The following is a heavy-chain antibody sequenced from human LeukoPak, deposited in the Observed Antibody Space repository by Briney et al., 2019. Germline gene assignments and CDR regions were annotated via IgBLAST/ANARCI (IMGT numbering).Heavy chain of an antibody. J-gene: IGHJ5*02. V-gene: IGHV4-39*07. CDR2: IYYSGST. CDR3: AREGLVLGATWFDP. Sequence: SETLSLTCTVSGGSISSSSYYWGWIRQPPGKGLEWIGSIYYSGSTYYNPSLKSRVSISVDTSKNQFSLKLSSVTAADTAVYYCAREGLVLGATWFDPWGQGTLVTVSS. CDR1: GGSISSSSYY. D-gene: IGHD1-26*01.